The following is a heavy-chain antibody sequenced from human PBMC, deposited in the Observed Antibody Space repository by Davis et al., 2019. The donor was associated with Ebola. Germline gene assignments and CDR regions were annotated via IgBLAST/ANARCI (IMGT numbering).Heavy chain of an antibody. CDR2: IIPVFATA. D-gene: IGHD5-12*01. V-gene: IGHV1-69*06. Sequence: AASVKVSCKVSGGSFTNYALSWVRQAPGQGLEWMGTIIPVFATANYEQKLQGRVTITADTSTTTVYVELSSLRHEETAVYYCGREGRSGNDYALDVWGQGTAVTVSS. CDR1: GGSFTNYA. J-gene: IGHJ6*02. CDR3: GREGRSGNDYALDV.